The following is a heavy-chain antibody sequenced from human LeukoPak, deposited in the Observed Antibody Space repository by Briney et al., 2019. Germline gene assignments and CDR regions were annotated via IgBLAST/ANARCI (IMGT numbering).Heavy chain of an antibody. Sequence: SVKVSCMASGGSFSSYAISWVRQPAGRGLEWTGGIIPIFGTANYGKKCQGTVPPPADESTSTAYMELSSLRSEDTAGYYCARAEVVPAVRYYYYYMDVWGKGTTVTVSS. CDR1: GGSFSSYA. J-gene: IGHJ6*03. CDR2: IIPIFGTA. V-gene: IGHV1-69*13. CDR3: ARAEVVPAVRYYYYYMDV. D-gene: IGHD2-2*01.